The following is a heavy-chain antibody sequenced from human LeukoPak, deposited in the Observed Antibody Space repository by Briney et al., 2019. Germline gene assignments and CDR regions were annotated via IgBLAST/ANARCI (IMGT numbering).Heavy chain of an antibody. CDR2: IIPIFGTA. V-gene: IGHV1-69*13. D-gene: IGHD6-13*01. CDR1: GGTFSSYA. J-gene: IGHJ6*03. Sequence: SVKVSCKASGGTFSSYAISWVRQAPGQGLEWMGGIIPIFGTANYAQKFQGRVTITADESTSTAYMELSSLRSEDTAVYYCASSSTGAGAAYYYYYMDVWGKGTTVTVSS. CDR3: ASSSTGAGAAYYYYYMDV.